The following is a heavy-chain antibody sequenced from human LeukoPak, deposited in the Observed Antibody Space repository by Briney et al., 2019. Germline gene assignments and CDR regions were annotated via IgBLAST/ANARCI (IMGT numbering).Heavy chain of an antibody. Sequence: GGSLRLSCAASGFTFSNAWMSWVRQAPGKGLEWVGRIKSKTDGGTTDYAAPVKGRFTISRDDSKNTLYLQMNSLKTEDTAVYYCTTDLAYCGGDCYYYWGQGTLVTVSS. CDR1: GFTFSNAW. J-gene: IGHJ4*02. CDR3: TTDLAYCGGDCYYY. V-gene: IGHV3-15*01. D-gene: IGHD2-21*02. CDR2: IKSKTDGGTT.